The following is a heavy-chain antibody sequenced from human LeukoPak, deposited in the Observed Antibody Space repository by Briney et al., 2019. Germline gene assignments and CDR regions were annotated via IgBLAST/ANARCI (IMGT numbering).Heavy chain of an antibody. D-gene: IGHD5-18*01. Sequence: ESLKISCKGSGYSFTSYWIGWVRQMPGKGLEWMGIIYPGDSDTRYSPSFQGQVTISADKSISTAYLQWSSLKASDTAMYYCARLSAMVTVYYYYMDVWGKGTTVTVSS. CDR2: IYPGDSDT. V-gene: IGHV5-51*01. J-gene: IGHJ6*03. CDR3: ARLSAMVTVYYYYMDV. CDR1: GYSFTSYW.